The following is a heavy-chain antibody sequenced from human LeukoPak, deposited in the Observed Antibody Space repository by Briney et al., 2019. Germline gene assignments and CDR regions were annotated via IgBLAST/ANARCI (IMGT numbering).Heavy chain of an antibody. CDR3: ASHKGF. CDR2: IYYSGST. Sequence: SETLSLTCTVSGGSISNNYWSWFRQPPGKGLEWIGYIYYSGSTNYNPSLKSRVTVSVDTSKSQFSLKLSSVTAADTAVYYCASHKGFWGQGTLVTVSS. J-gene: IGHJ4*02. V-gene: IGHV4-59*01. CDR1: GGSISNNY.